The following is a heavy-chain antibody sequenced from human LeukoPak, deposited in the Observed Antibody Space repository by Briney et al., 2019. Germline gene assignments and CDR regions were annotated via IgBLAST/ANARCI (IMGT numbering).Heavy chain of an antibody. CDR1: GGSITNYF. Sequence: SETLSLTCTVSGGSITNYFWSWIRQPPGKGLEWIGYIYYTGSTNYNPSLKSRVTISVDTSKNQFSLNLSSVTAADTALYYCARFYGSGNYYRALGYWGQGTLVTVSS. D-gene: IGHD3-10*01. V-gene: IGHV4-59*08. CDR2: IYYTGST. CDR3: ARFYGSGNYYRALGY. J-gene: IGHJ4*02.